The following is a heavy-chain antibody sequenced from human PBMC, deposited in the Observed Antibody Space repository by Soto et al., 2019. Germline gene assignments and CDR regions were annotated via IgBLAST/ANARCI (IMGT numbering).Heavy chain of an antibody. CDR1: GYRFTNHG. Sequence: GASVKVSCKASGYRFTNHGISWVRQAPGQGLEWMGWISGNDGKTKYARKFQGRVTMTTGTSTSTAYMEMNSLRHDDTAVYYCARDFYPLAYYFDYWGQGTLVTVSS. CDR2: ISGNDGKT. V-gene: IGHV1-18*01. J-gene: IGHJ4*02. CDR3: ARDFYPLAYYFDY.